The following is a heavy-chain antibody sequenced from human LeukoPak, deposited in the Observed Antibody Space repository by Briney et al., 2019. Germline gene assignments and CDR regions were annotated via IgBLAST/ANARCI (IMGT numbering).Heavy chain of an antibody. Sequence: PSETLSLTCTVSGDSISSYYWSWIRQPPGKGLEWIGYIYTSGSTNYNPSLKSRVTISVDTSKNQFSLKLSSVTAADTAVYYCARLGRGGSYPYYFDYWGQGTLVTVSS. J-gene: IGHJ4*02. CDR1: GDSISSYY. CDR2: IYTSGST. D-gene: IGHD1-26*01. CDR3: ARLGRGGSYPYYFDY. V-gene: IGHV4-4*09.